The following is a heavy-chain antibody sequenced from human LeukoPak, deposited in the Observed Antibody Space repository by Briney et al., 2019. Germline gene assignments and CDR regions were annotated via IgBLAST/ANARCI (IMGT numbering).Heavy chain of an antibody. CDR2: ISGDGGST. J-gene: IGHJ4*02. CDR1: GFTFDDYA. CDR3: AKELIAAAGTGFDY. D-gene: IGHD6-13*01. V-gene: IGHV3-43*02. Sequence: PGGSLRPSCAASGFTFDDYAMHWVRQAPGKGLEWVSLISGDGGSTYYADSVKGRFTISRDNSKNSLYLQMNSLRTEDTALYYCAKELIAAAGTGFDYWGQGTLVTVSS.